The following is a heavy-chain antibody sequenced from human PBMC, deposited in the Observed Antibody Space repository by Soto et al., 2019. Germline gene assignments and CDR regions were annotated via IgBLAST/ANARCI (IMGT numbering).Heavy chain of an antibody. Sequence: QVQLVQSGSEVKKPGSSVKVSCKAFGATFHSYAISWVRQAPGQGLEWMGGIIPIFGTAYYAQKFQGRVTITADESTTTAYMELSSLTSEDTAVYYCARGGTPIDYWGQGTLVTVSS. CDR3: ARGGTPIDY. J-gene: IGHJ4*02. D-gene: IGHD3-16*01. CDR1: GATFHSYA. V-gene: IGHV1-69*12. CDR2: IIPIFGTA.